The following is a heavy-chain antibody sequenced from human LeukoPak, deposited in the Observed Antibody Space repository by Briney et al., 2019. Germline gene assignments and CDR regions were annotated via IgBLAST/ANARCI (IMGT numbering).Heavy chain of an antibody. J-gene: IGHJ4*02. V-gene: IGHV3-23*01. Sequence: GGSLRLSCAASGFTFSSYGMSWVRQAPGKGLEWVSAINGSGGSTYYADSVKGRFTISRDNSKNTLYLQMNSLRAEDTAVYYCAKGGLGGYLGNDYWGQGTLVTVSS. CDR2: INGSGGST. D-gene: IGHD5-12*01. CDR1: GFTFSSYG. CDR3: AKGGLGGYLGNDY.